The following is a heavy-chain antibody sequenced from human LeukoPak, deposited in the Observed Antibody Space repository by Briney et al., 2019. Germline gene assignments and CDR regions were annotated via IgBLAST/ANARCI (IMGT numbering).Heavy chain of an antibody. CDR2: ISSSSSYI. V-gene: IGHV3-21*01. CDR3: ARSTISGSYNAFDI. CDR1: GFTFSSYS. Sequence: PGGSLRLSCAASGFTFSSYSMNWVRQAPGKGLEWVSSISSSSSYIYYADSVKGRFTISRDNAKNSLYLQMNSLRAEDTAVYYCARSTISGSYNAFDIWGQGTMVTVSS. J-gene: IGHJ3*02. D-gene: IGHD1-26*01.